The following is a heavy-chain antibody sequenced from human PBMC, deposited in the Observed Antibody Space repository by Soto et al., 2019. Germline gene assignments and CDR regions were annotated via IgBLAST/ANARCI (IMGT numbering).Heavy chain of an antibody. D-gene: IGHD3-3*01. CDR2: IYPGDSDT. V-gene: IGHV5-51*01. CDR3: AKHISRDFDFWSGLYFYYAMDV. CDR1: GYSFTNFW. Sequence: GESLKISCKGSGYSFTNFWVGWVRQVTGKGLDWLGIIYPGDSDTRYNPSFRGQVTISTDNSINTAYLQWNSLKASDAAIYYCAKHISRDFDFWSGLYFYYAMDVWGQGTTVTVSS. J-gene: IGHJ6*02.